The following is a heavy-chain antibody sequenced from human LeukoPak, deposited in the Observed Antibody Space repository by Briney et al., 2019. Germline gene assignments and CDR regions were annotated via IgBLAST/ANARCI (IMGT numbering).Heavy chain of an antibody. Sequence: GGSLRLSCAVSGVSFSGYAMHWVRQAPGKGLEWVGLIKYDASDEYYADSVKGRFTISKDKSKNTLYLQMNSLRAEDTAVYYCARDLGGEADYWGQGTLVTVSS. CDR2: IKYDASDE. V-gene: IGHV3-33*01. J-gene: IGHJ4*02. D-gene: IGHD3-10*01. CDR1: GVSFSGYA. CDR3: ARDLGGEADY.